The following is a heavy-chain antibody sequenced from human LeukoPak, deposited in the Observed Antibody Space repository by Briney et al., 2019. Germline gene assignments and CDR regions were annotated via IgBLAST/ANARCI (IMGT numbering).Heavy chain of an antibody. CDR3: ATGSPYYFDY. D-gene: IGHD3-10*01. V-gene: IGHV3-30*04. J-gene: IGHJ4*02. CDR2: ISYDGSNK. Sequence: PGRSLRLSCAVSGFTFSNHAMHWVRRAPGKGLEWVAVISYDGSNKYYEESVKGRFTISRDNSKNTLYLQMNSLRPEDTAVYYCATGSPYYFDYWGQGTLVTVSS. CDR1: GFTFSNHA.